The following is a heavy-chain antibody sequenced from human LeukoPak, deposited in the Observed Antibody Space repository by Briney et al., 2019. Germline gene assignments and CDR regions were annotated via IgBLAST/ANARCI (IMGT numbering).Heavy chain of an antibody. Sequence: ASVKVSCKVSGYTLTELSMHWVRQAPGKGLEWMGGFYTEDGETIYAQKFQGRVTMTEETSTDTAYMELSSLRSEDTAVYYCAKWELTPNYFDYWGQGTLVTVSS. J-gene: IGHJ4*02. CDR1: GYTLTELS. V-gene: IGHV1-24*01. CDR3: AKWELTPNYFDY. CDR2: FYTEDGET. D-gene: IGHD1-26*01.